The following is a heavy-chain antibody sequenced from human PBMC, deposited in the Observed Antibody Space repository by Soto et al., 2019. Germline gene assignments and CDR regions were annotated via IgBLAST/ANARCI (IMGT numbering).Heavy chain of an antibody. Sequence: QAQLVQSGAEVKKPGASVKVSCKTSGYTFINYYIHWVRQAPGQGLEWMGWVNPRSGDTNYAQKFQGRVTMTRDTSISTAYMELSSLRSDDTAVFYCAGQLAYCGGDCFTEPIEYWGQGTLVTVSS. CDR2: VNPRSGDT. CDR1: GYTFINYY. V-gene: IGHV1-2*02. D-gene: IGHD2-21*02. CDR3: AGQLAYCGGDCFTEPIEY. J-gene: IGHJ4*02.